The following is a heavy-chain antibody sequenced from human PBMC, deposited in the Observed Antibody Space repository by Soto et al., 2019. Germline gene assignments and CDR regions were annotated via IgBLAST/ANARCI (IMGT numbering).Heavy chain of an antibody. CDR2: TRNKVDSYTT. V-gene: IGHV3-72*01. CDR1: GFTFSDHY. Sequence: VGSLRLSCAASGFTFSDHYMEWVRQAPGKGLEWVGRTRNKVDSYTTEYAASVRGRFTISRDDSKTSLYLQMNSLKTEDTALYYCATGTVGAMDYWGQGARVTAPQ. D-gene: IGHD1-26*01. J-gene: IGHJ4*02. CDR3: ATGTVGAMDY.